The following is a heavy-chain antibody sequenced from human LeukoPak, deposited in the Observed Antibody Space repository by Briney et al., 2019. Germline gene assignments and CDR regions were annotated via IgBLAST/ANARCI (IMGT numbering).Heavy chain of an antibody. V-gene: IGHV1-69*13. D-gene: IGHD1-7*01. CDR2: VIPIFGTA. Sequence: SVKVSCKASGGTFSNYGIGWVRQAPGQGLEWMGGVIPIFGTANYAQNLQGRVTITADESTTTAYMELSSLRSDDTAVYYCARVGTGTTMYYFDYWGQGALVTVSS. CDR1: GGTFSNYG. CDR3: ARVGTGTTMYYFDY. J-gene: IGHJ4*02.